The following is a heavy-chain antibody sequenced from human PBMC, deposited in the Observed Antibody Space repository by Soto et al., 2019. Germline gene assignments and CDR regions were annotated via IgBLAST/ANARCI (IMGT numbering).Heavy chain of an antibody. D-gene: IGHD6-19*01. V-gene: IGHV6-1*01. CDR2: TYYRSRWYY. CDR1: GDSVSGNSAA. J-gene: IGHJ3*02. CDR3: ARDPNSNDWINAFDI. Sequence: SQTLSLTCVISGDSVSGNSAAWNWIRQSPSRGLEWLGRTYYRSRWYYDYAVSVKSRITISPDTSKNQFSLQLNSVTPEDTAVYYCARDPNSNDWINAFDIWGQGTMVTVSS.